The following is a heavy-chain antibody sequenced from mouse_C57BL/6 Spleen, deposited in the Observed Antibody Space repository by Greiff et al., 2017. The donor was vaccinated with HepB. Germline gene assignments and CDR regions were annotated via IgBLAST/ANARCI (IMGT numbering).Heavy chain of an antibody. J-gene: IGHJ3*01. CDR2: IDPETGGT. CDR3: TRWGGPAWFAY. V-gene: IGHV1-15*01. Sequence: QVQLQQSGAELVRPGASVTLSCKASGYTFTDYEMHWVKQTPVHGLEWIGAIDPETGGTAYNQKFKGKAILTADKSSSTAYMELRSLTSEDSAVYYCTRWGGPAWFAYWGQGTLVTVSA. D-gene: IGHD1-1*02. CDR1: GYTFTDYE.